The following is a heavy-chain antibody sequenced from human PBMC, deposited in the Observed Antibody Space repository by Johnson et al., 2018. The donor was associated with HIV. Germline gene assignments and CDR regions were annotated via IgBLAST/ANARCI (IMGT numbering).Heavy chain of an antibody. CDR2: IGTAGDT. J-gene: IGHJ3*02. CDR3: TTNFWSGFYPDAFDI. V-gene: IGHV3-13*01. Sequence: MLLVESGGGLVQPGGSLRLSCAASGFTFSSYDMHWVRQATGKGLEWVSAIGTAGDTYYPGAVKGRFTISRENAKNSLYLQMNSLKIEDTAVYYCTTNFWSGFYPDAFDIWGQGTMVTVSS. CDR1: GFTFSSYD. D-gene: IGHD3-3*01.